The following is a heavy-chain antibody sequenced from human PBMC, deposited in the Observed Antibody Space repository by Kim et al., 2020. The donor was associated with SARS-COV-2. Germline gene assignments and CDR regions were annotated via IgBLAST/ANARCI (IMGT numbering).Heavy chain of an antibody. Sequence: GGSLRLSCAASGFTFSSYGMHWVRQAPGKGLEWVAVISYDGSYKYYADSVKGRFTISRDNSKNTLYLQMNSLRAEDTAVYYCAKDRVGSTRGDAFDIWGQGTMVTVSS. V-gene: IGHV3-30*18. CDR3: AKDRVGSTRGDAFDI. J-gene: IGHJ3*02. CDR1: GFTFSSYG. CDR2: ISYDGSYK. D-gene: IGHD1-26*01.